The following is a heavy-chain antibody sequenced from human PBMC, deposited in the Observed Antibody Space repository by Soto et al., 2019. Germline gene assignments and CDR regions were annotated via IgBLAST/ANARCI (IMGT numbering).Heavy chain of an antibody. J-gene: IGHJ5*02. D-gene: IGHD1-26*01. Sequence: QVQLVQSGGEVKKPGASVKVSCKASGYIFTSYAITWVRQAPGQGLEWMGWITAYNGNTNYAQRLQGRLTMTADTSTTTVYMELRSLRSDDTAVYYCARGGVGGTFNWFDPWGQGTLVTVSS. V-gene: IGHV1-18*01. CDR1: GYIFTSYA. CDR3: ARGGVGGTFNWFDP. CDR2: ITAYNGNT.